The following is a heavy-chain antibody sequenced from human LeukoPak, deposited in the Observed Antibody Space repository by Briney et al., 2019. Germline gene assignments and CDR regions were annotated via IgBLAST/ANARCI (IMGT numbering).Heavy chain of an antibody. D-gene: IGHD2-2*01. CDR3: VRGCGRSSCPYYFDY. Sequence: GGSLRLSCAASGFTFSTYWMSWVRQAPGKGLEWVATIKQDGNEKHYVDSVKGRFAISRENAKNSLYLQVDSLRAEDTALYFCVRGCGRSSCPYYFDYWGQGTLVTVSS. CDR2: IKQDGNEK. CDR1: GFTFSTYW. V-gene: IGHV3-7*03. J-gene: IGHJ4*02.